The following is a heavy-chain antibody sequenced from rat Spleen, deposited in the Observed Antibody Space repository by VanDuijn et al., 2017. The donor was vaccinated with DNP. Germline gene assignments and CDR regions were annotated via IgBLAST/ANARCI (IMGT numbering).Heavy chain of an antibody. CDR3: TRADYGSAYWYFDF. CDR1: EFTFSDYY. Sequence: EVRLVESGGGLVQPGGSLKLSCAASEFTFSDYYMAWVRQAPTKGLEWVASISTGGGNTYYRDSVKGRFTISRDDAKSSLYLQMNSLRSEDTATYYCTRADYGSAYWYFDFWGPGTMVTVSS. D-gene: IGHD1-3*01. J-gene: IGHJ1*01. V-gene: IGHV5-27*01. CDR2: ISTGGGNT.